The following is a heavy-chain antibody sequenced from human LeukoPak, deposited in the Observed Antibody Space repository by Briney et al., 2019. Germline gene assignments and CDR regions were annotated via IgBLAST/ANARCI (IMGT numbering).Heavy chain of an antibody. D-gene: IGHD1-26*01. V-gene: IGHV4-4*02. Sequence: SGTLSLTCAVSGGFISSSNWWSWVRQPPGKGLEWIGEIYHSGSTNYNPSLKSRVTISVDKSKNQFSLKLSSVTAADTAMYYCARDRYSSGSYYYFDYWGQGTLVTVSS. J-gene: IGHJ4*02. CDR3: ARDRYSSGSYYYFDY. CDR2: IYHSGST. CDR1: GGFISSSNW.